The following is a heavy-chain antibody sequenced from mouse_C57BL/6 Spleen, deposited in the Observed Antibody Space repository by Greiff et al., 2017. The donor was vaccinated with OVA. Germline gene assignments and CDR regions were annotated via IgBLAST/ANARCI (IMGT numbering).Heavy chain of an antibody. CDR3: ARAASSGPFDY. D-gene: IGHD3-1*01. V-gene: IGHV1-50*01. CDR2: IDPSDSYT. J-gene: IGHJ2*01. Sequence: QVQLQQPGAELVKPGASVKLSCKASGYTFTSYWMQWVKQRPGQGLEWIGEIDPSDSYTNYNQKFTGKATLTVDTSSSTAYMQLSSLTSEDSAVSYCARAASSGPFDYWGQGTTLTVSS. CDR1: GYTFTSYW.